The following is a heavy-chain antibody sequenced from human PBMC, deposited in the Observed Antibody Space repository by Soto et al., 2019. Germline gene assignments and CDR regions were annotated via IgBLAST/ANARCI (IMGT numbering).Heavy chain of an antibody. V-gene: IGHV3-30-3*01. J-gene: IGHJ5*02. CDR2: ISYDGSNK. CDR3: ARDRFDP. Sequence: QVQLLESGGGVVQPGRSLRLSCAASGFTFSSYAMHWVRQAPGKGLEWVAVISYDGSNKYYADSVKGRFTISRDNSKNTLYLQMNSLRAEDTAVYYCARDRFDPWGQGTLVTVSS. CDR1: GFTFSSYA.